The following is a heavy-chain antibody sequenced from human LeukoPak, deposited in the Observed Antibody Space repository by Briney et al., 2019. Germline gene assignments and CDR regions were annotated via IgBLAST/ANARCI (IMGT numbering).Heavy chain of an antibody. Sequence: GGSLRLSCAASGFTFSSYGMHWVRQAPGKGLEWVAVIWYDGSNKYYADSVRGRFTISRDNSKNTLYLQMNSLRAEDTAVYYCAREGYGYGMDVWGQGTTVTVSS. J-gene: IGHJ6*02. V-gene: IGHV3-33*01. CDR3: AREGYGYGMDV. CDR2: IWYDGSNK. D-gene: IGHD5-18*01. CDR1: GFTFSSYG.